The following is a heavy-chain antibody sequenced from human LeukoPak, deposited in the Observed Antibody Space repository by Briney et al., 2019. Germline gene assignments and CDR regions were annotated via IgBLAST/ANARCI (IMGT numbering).Heavy chain of an antibody. J-gene: IGHJ4*02. Sequence: GESLRLSCAASGFTLGSYAMTWVRQAPGKGLEWVSVITGSESSTYYADSVRGRFTISRDNPKNTLYLQMNSLRADDTAVYYCAKHRGSGVAGTGGVESWGQGTLVTVSS. CDR3: AKHRGSGVAGTGGVES. V-gene: IGHV3-23*01. CDR1: GFTLGSYA. CDR2: ITGSESST. D-gene: IGHD6-19*01.